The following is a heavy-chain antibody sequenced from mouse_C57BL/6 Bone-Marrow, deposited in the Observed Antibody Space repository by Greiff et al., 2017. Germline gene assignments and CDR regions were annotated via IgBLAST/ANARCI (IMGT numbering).Heavy chain of an antibody. J-gene: IGHJ1*03. CDR2: IYPGDGDT. V-gene: IGHV1-82*01. CDR1: GYAFSSSW. CDR3: ARRTVVGRYFDV. D-gene: IGHD1-1*01. Sequence: QVQLQQSGPELVKPGASVKISCKASGYAFSSSWMNWVKQRPGKGLEWIGRIYPGDGDTNYNEKFKGKATLTADKSSSTAYMQLSSLTSEDSAVYFCARRTVVGRYFDVWGTGTPVTVSS.